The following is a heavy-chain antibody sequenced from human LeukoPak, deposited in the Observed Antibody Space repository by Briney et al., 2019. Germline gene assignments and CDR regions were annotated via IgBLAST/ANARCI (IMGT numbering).Heavy chain of an antibody. D-gene: IGHD6-13*01. CDR2: ITSSSSYI. J-gene: IGHJ6*02. CDR3: ARVLGVAAAGRGRYYYGMDV. Sequence: PGRSLRLSCAASGFTFSPYSLNWVRQAPGKGLEWVSSITSSSSYIYYADSVKGRFTISRDNAKNSLHLQMNSLRTDDTAVYYCARVLGVAAAGRGRYYYGMDVWGQGTTVIVSS. V-gene: IGHV3-21*01. CDR1: GFTFSPYS.